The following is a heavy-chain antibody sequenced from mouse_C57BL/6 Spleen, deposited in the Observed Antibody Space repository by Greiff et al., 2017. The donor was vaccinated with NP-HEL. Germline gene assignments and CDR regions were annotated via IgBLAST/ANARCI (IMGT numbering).Heavy chain of an antibody. Sequence: QVQLQQSGAELVRPGTSVKLSCKASGYTFTSYWMHWVKQRPGQGLEWIGVIDPSDSYTNYNQKFKGKATLTVDTSSSTAYMQLSSLTSEDSAVYYCARGANDGYYVDAMDYWGQGTSVTVSS. V-gene: IGHV1-59*01. CDR3: ARGANDGYYVDAMDY. CDR1: GYTFTSYW. J-gene: IGHJ4*01. CDR2: IDPSDSYT. D-gene: IGHD2-3*01.